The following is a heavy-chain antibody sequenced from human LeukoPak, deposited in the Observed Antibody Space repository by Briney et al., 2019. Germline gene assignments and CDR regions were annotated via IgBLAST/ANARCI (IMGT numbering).Heavy chain of an antibody. CDR1: GYSFTSYW. V-gene: IGHV5-51*01. D-gene: IGHD1-26*01. J-gene: IGHJ4*02. CDR2: IYPGDSDT. CDR3: ARHLSGSYSGYYFDY. Sequence: GESLKISCKVSGYSFTSYWIGWVRQMPGKGLEWMGIIYPGDSDTRYSPSFQGQVTISADKSISTAFLQWSSLKASDTAMYYCARHLSGSYSGYYFDYWGQGTLVTVSS.